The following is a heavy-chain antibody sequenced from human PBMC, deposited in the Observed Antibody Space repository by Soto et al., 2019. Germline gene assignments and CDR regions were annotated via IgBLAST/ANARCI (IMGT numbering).Heavy chain of an antibody. CDR2: IQYRGST. CDR1: DDSITSGAYY. V-gene: IGHV4-39*01. J-gene: IGHJ4*02. D-gene: IGHD3-10*01. Sequence: HLQLQESGPGLVKPSETLSLTCTVSDDSITSGAYYWGLIRQPPGKGLEWIGTIQYRGSTYYNPSLKSRASISLGSSKLQYSSGLTAVTAAGTAVYFCAVKFWFGDLLFGYWGPGTLVTVSS. CDR3: AVKFWFGDLLFGY.